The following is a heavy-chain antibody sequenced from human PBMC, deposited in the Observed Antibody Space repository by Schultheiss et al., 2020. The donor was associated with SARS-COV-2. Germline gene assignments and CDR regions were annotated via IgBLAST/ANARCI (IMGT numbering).Heavy chain of an antibody. J-gene: IGHJ6*02. D-gene: IGHD6-6*01. CDR3: ARDRPNSSSHPNYYYGMDV. V-gene: IGHV4-59*01. CDR2: IYYSGST. CDR1: GGSFSGYY. Sequence: SETLSLTCAVYGGSFSGYYWSWIRQPPGKGLEWIWYIYYSGSTNYNPSLKSRVTISVDTSKNQFSLKLSSVTAADTAVYYCARDRPNSSSHPNYYYGMDVWGQGTTVTVSS.